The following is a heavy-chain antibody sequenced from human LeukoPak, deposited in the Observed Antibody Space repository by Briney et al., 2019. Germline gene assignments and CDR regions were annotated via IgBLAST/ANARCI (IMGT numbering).Heavy chain of an antibody. V-gene: IGHV4-30-4*07. CDR2: IYYSGST. D-gene: IGHD5-12*01. J-gene: IGHJ4*02. Sequence: SQTLSLTCAVSGGSISSGGYSWSWIRQPPGKGLEWIGYIYYSGSTNYNPSLKSRVTISVDTSKNQFSLKLSSVTAADTAVYYCARGRGYNFDYWGQGTLVTVSS. CDR3: ARGRGYNFDY. CDR1: GGSISSGGYS.